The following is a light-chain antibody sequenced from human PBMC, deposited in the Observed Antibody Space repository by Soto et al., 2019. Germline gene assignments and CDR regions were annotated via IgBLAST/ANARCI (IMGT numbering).Light chain of an antibody. CDR3: GSYRISTAV. V-gene: IGLV2-14*01. CDR2: DVT. J-gene: IGLJ1*01. CDR1: SSDVGGYNY. Sequence: QSALTQPASVSGSPGQSITISCTGTSSDVGGYNYVSWYQQYPGKAPKLMIYDVTTRPSGVSNRFSGSTSGNTASLTISGLQAEDEADDYCGSYRISTAVFGTGTKVTVL.